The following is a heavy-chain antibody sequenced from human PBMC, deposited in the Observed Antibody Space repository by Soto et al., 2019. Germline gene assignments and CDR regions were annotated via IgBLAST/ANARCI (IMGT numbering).Heavy chain of an antibody. CDR3: ARAIVLTNHHYGMDV. CDR2: IIPTFGTT. J-gene: IGHJ6*02. CDR1: GGTFSTYA. V-gene: IGHV1-69*13. D-gene: IGHD1-26*01. Sequence: VKVSCKASGGTFSTYAINWVRQAPGQGLEWMGGIIPTFGTTNFAQKFQGGVTITADESTSTAYMELSSLRSDDTAVYYCARAIVLTNHHYGMDVWGQGTTVTVSS.